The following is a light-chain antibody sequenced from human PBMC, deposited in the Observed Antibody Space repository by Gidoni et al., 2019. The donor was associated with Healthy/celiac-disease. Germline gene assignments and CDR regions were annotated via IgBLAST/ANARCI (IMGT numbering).Light chain of an antibody. Sequence: IVLTQSPATLSLSPGERATLSCRASQSVSRYLAWYQQKPGQAPRLLIYDASNRATGIPARFSGSGSGTDFTLTISSLEPEDFAVYYCQQRSNWPGTFGPGTKVDIK. CDR3: QQRSNWPGT. J-gene: IGKJ3*01. CDR1: QSVSRY. V-gene: IGKV3-11*01. CDR2: DAS.